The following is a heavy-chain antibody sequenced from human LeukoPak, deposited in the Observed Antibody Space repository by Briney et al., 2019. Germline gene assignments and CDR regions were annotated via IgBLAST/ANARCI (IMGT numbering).Heavy chain of an antibody. CDR2: IYNDGST. V-gene: IGHV3-53*01. CDR3: ARNILFAFDI. J-gene: IGHJ3*02. Sequence: GGSLRLSCAASGLTVSSSYMSWVRQTPGKGLEWVSIIYNDGSTYYADSMKGRFTISRDNSKNTLYLQVNSLRAEDTAMYYCARNILFAFDIWGQGTMVTVSS. D-gene: IGHD2/OR15-2a*01. CDR1: GLTVSSSY.